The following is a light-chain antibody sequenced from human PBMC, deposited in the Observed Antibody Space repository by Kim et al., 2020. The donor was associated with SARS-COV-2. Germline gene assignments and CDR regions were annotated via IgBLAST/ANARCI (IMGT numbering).Light chain of an antibody. J-gene: IGLJ2*01. CDR1: SLRSYY. Sequence: SSELTQDPAVSVALGQTVRITCQGDSLRSYYATWYQQKPGQDPILVIYGKNNRPSGIPDRFSGSSSGNTASLTITGTQAGDEADYYCNSRDSNDNVVFGGGTQLTVL. V-gene: IGLV3-19*01. CDR3: NSRDSNDNVV. CDR2: GKN.